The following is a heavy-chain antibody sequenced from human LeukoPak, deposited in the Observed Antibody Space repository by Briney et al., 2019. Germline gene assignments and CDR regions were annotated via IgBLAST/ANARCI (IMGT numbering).Heavy chain of an antibody. CDR2: IIGMGGRT. D-gene: IGHD3-22*01. V-gene: IGHV3-23*01. Sequence: PGGSLRLSCAASGFTFSSYSMSWVRQAPGKGLGWVSAIIGMGGRTYYADSMKGRSSLSRDNSKNTLYLQMKSLRAGDSAVYYCAKTDSSGYYDAFDIWGQGTMVTVSS. CDR1: GFTFSSYS. J-gene: IGHJ3*02. CDR3: AKTDSSGYYDAFDI.